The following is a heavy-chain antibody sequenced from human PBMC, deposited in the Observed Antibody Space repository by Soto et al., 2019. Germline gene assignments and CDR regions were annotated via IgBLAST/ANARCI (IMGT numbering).Heavy chain of an antibody. CDR3: ARDGDGYNFAGYSDY. J-gene: IGHJ4*02. Sequence: QVQLVQSGAEVKKPGASVKVSCKASGYTFTSYAMHWVRQAPGQRLEWMGWSNAGNGNTKYSQKFQGRVTITRDTSASTAYMELSSLRSEDTAVYYCARDGDGYNFAGYSDYWGQGTLVPVSS. D-gene: IGHD1-1*01. V-gene: IGHV1-3*01. CDR1: GYTFTSYA. CDR2: SNAGNGNT.